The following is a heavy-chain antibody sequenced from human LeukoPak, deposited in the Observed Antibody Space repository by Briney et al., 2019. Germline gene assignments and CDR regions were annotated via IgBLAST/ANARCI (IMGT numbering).Heavy chain of an antibody. V-gene: IGHV3-23*01. J-gene: IGHJ4*02. Sequence: TGGSLRLSCEASGFTFGSFAMYWVRQAPGKGLDWIAGIFGSGGSPHYADSVKGRFTISRDNSNNTVYMQIKSLRAEETAVYYCGKTRAGYSSGQKPAWPVDYWGQGTLVTVSS. CDR1: GFTFGSFA. CDR2: IFGSGGSP. D-gene: IGHD5-18*01. CDR3: GKTRAGYSSGQKPAWPVDY.